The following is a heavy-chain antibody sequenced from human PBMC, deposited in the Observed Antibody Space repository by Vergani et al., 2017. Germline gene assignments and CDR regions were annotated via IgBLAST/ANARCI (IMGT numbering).Heavy chain of an antibody. V-gene: IGHV1-69*01. CDR1: GGSFRSYV. J-gene: IGHJ3*02. CDR3: ARARIRLFGVVVHDAFDI. CDR2: IIPLFGTV. D-gene: IGHD3-3*01. Sequence: QVQLVQSGAEVKKPGSSVKVSCKASGGSFRSYVFNWVRQAPGQRLEWMGGIIPLFGTVNYAQKFQGRVTITADESTSTVYLELSRLRSNDTAVYYCARARIRLFGVVVHDAFDIWGQGTMVTVSS.